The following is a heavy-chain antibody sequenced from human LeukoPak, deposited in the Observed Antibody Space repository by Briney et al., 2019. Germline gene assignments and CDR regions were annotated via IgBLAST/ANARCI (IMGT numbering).Heavy chain of an antibody. CDR1: GGSISSYY. V-gene: IGHV4-59*08. Sequence: SETLSLTCTVSGGSISSYYWSWIRQPPGKGLEWIGYIYYSGSTNYNPSLKSRVTISVDTSKNQFSLKLSSVTAADTAVYYCARTQGRDGYNSRYYFDYWGQGTLVTVSS. J-gene: IGHJ4*02. CDR3: ARTQGRDGYNSRYYFDY. D-gene: IGHD5-24*01. CDR2: IYYSGST.